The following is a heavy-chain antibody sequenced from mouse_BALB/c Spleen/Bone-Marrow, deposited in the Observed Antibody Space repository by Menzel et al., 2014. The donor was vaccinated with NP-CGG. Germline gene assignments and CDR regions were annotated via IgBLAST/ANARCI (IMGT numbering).Heavy chain of an antibody. CDR2: IDPYYGGT. V-gene: IGHV1-39*01. CDR1: GYSFTGYN. CDR3: ARAGIHYYDFDV. D-gene: IGHD1-2*01. J-gene: IGHJ1*01. Sequence: EVQLVESGPELEKPGASVRISCKASGYSFTGYNMNWVKQSNGKSLEWIGNIDPYYGGTSYNQKFKGKATLTVDKSSSTAYMQLKSLTSEDSAVYYCARAGIHYYDFDVWGAGTTVTVSS.